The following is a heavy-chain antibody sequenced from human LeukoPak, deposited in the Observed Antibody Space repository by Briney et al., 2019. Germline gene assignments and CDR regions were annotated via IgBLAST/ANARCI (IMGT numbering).Heavy chain of an antibody. V-gene: IGHV4-31*03. Sequence: SETLSLTCTVSGGSISSGGYYWSWIRQHPGKGLEWIGYIYYSGSTYYNPSLKSRLNISVDTSKNQISLKLSSVTAADTAVYYCARVLSTVTPGNYYFYSMDVWGQGTTVTVSS. J-gene: IGHJ6*02. CDR3: ARVLSTVTPGNYYFYSMDV. CDR2: IYYSGST. D-gene: IGHD4-17*01. CDR1: GGSISSGGYY.